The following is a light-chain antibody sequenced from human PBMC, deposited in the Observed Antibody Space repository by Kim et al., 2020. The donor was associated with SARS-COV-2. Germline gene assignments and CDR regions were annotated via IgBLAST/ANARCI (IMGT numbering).Light chain of an antibody. J-gene: IGLJ2*01. Sequence: QSITISCTETSSDIGNYNLVSWYRQRPGKAPKLIIFEVSKRPSGVSDRFSASKSGDTASLTISGLQAEDEGDYYCCSYAGSRTFVVFGGGTQLTVL. CDR1: SSDIGNYNL. CDR2: EVS. CDR3: CSYAGSRTFVV. V-gene: IGLV2-23*02.